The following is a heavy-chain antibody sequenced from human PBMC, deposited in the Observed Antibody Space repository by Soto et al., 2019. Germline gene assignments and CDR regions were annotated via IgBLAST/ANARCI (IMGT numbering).Heavy chain of an antibody. D-gene: IGHD2-15*01. V-gene: IGHV4-61*01. CDR2: IYYTGST. J-gene: IGHJ6*02. Sequence: SETLSLTCTASGGSVSSGSYYWSWLRQPPGKGLEWLDYIYYTGSTNYNPYLMSRVTTSLDTSNNQFSLKLSSVTAADAAVYYCARDSAGTTADYNGMDVWGRGTTVTVSS. CDR1: GGSVSSGSYY. CDR3: ARDSAGTTADYNGMDV.